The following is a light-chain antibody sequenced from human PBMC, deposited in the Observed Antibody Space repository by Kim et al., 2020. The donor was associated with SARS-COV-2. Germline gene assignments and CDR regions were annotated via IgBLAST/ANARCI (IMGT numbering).Light chain of an antibody. V-gene: IGLV1-40*01. CDR3: QSYDSSLSGWV. J-gene: IGLJ3*02. Sequence: QSVLTQPPSVSGAPGQRVTISCTGSSSNIGAGYDVQWYQQLPGTAPKFLIYGNSNRPSGVPDRFSGSKSGTSASLAITGLQAEDEADYYCQSYDSSLSGWVFGGGTQLTVL. CDR1: SSNIGAGYD. CDR2: GNS.